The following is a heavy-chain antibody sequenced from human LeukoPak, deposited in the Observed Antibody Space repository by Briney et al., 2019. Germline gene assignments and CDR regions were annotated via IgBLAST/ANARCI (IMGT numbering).Heavy chain of an antibody. CDR3: TPLQDSGTYYPFDY. V-gene: IGHV3-73*01. Sequence: GGSLRLSCAASGFTFSGSAMHWVRQVSGKGLEWVGRIRSKANSYATAYAASLKGRFTISRDDSKNTAYLQMNSLKTEDTAVYYCTPLQDSGTYYPFDYWGQGTLVTVSS. CDR1: GFTFSGSA. J-gene: IGHJ4*02. CDR2: IRSKANSYAT. D-gene: IGHD1-26*01.